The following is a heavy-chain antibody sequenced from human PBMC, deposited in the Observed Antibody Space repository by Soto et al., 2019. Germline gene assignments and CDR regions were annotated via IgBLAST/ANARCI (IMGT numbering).Heavy chain of an antibody. CDR2: IWYDGSNK. Sequence: GGSLRLSCAASGFTFSSYGMHWVRQAPGKGLEWVAVIWYDGSNKYYADSVKGRFTISRDNSKNALYLQMNSQRAEDTAVYYCARDIAQRRYWGQGTMVTVSA. V-gene: IGHV3-33*01. CDR3: ARDIAQRRY. CDR1: GFTFSSYG. J-gene: IGHJ4*02. D-gene: IGHD6-13*01.